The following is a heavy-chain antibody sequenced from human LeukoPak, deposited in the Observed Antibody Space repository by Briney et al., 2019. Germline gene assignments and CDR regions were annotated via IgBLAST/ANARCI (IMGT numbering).Heavy chain of an antibody. CDR3: ARGGIVVVPAAIYYYYYMDV. D-gene: IGHD2-2*01. CDR1: GYTFTGYY. Sequence: ASVKVSCKASGYTFTGYYMHWVRQAPGQGLEWMGWINPNSGGTNYAQKFQGRVTMTRDTSISTAYMELSRLRSDDTAVYYCARGGIVVVPAAIYYYYYMDVWGKGTTVTISS. CDR2: INPNSGGT. J-gene: IGHJ6*03. V-gene: IGHV1-2*02.